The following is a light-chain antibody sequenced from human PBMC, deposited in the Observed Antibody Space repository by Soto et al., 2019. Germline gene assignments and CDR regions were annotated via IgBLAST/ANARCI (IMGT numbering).Light chain of an antibody. CDR3: QQFGSSPMYT. J-gene: IGKJ2*01. V-gene: IGKV3-20*01. Sequence: EIVLTQSPGTLSLSPGERATLSCRASQSISSSYLAWYQQQPGQAPRLLIFGASSRGPGIPDRFSGSGSGTDFTLTISRLEPEDVAVFYCQQFGSSPMYTFGQGTKLEI. CDR2: GAS. CDR1: QSISSSY.